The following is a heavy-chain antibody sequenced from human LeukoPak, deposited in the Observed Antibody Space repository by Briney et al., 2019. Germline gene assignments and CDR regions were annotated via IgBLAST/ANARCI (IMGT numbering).Heavy chain of an antibody. CDR2: IYSGGST. J-gene: IGHJ6*02. D-gene: IGHD2-2*01. V-gene: IGHV3-53*04. Sequence: GGSLRLSWEASGLTVSSNYMSGVRQAPGKGLEWVSVIYSGGSTYYADSVKGRFTISRQNTKNTVDLQMNSLRPEDTAVYYCARDGRYCIITSCYGYYGMDVWGQGTTVTVSS. CDR1: GLTVSSNY. CDR3: ARDGRYCIITSCYGYYGMDV.